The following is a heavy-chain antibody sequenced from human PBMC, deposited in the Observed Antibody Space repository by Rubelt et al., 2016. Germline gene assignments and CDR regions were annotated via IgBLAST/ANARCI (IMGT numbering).Heavy chain of an antibody. D-gene: IGHD1-26*01. Sequence: NYAQKFQGRVTITADKSTSTAYMELSSLRSEDTAVYYCARDSRSGSYHLFDYWGQGTLVTVSS. V-gene: IGHV1-69*04. J-gene: IGHJ4*02. CDR3: ARDSRSGSYHLFDY.